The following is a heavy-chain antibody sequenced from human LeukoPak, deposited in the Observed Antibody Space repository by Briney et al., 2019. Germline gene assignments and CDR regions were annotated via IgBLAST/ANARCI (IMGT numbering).Heavy chain of an antibody. Sequence: GGSLRLSCAASGFTFSSYWMSWVRQAPGKGLEWVANIKQDGSEKYYVDSMKGRFTISRDNAKNSLYLQMNSLRAEDTAVYYCARGGSSWSPDYWGQGTLVTVSS. V-gene: IGHV3-7*01. CDR3: ARGGSSWSPDY. CDR2: IKQDGSEK. D-gene: IGHD6-13*01. CDR1: GFTFSSYW. J-gene: IGHJ4*02.